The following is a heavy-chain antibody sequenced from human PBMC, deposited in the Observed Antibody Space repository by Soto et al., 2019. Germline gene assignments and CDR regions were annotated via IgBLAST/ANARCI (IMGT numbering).Heavy chain of an antibody. Sequence: GESLKISCKGSGYSFTSYWIGWVRQMPGKGLEWMGIIYPGDSDTRYSPSFQGQVTISADKSISTAYLQWSSLKASDTAMYYCARRGGSSSYYYYYGMDVWGQGTTVTVSS. D-gene: IGHD6-13*01. J-gene: IGHJ6*02. CDR3: ARRGGSSSYYYYYGMDV. V-gene: IGHV5-51*01. CDR1: GYSFTSYW. CDR2: IYPGDSDT.